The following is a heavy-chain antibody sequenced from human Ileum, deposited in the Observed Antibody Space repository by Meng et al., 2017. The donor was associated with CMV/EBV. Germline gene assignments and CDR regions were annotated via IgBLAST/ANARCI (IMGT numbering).Heavy chain of an antibody. CDR3: VKDHSGSYGCNSNWFDP. V-gene: IGHV1-46*01. D-gene: IGHD5-18*01. Sequence: QGVPAHVGAEVEVSGPLVNVSSPAIGFTFTSYYFSWDQRAPGQRPQGKGIVKPSEGNTSYGTKFHPSVKMRRAMSTSTAYIQLSRLRSSDTAVDSCVKDHSGSYGCNSNWFDPWGQGTLVTVSS. J-gene: IGHJ5*02. CDR2: VKPSEGNT. CDR1: GFTFTSYY.